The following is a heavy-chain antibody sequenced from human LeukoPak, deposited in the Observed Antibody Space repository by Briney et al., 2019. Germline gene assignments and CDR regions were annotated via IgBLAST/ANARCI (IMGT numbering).Heavy chain of an antibody. J-gene: IGHJ4*02. V-gene: IGHV3-23*01. CDR2: ISGSGDST. CDR1: GFTFSSYA. Sequence: PGGSLRLSCAASGFTFSSYAMSWVRQAPGKGLEWVSAISGSGDSTYYADSVKGRFTISRDNSKNTLYLRMNGLRAEDTAVYHCAKEKYNSGWSPFDYWGQGTLVTVSS. D-gene: IGHD6-19*01. CDR3: AKEKYNSGWSPFDY.